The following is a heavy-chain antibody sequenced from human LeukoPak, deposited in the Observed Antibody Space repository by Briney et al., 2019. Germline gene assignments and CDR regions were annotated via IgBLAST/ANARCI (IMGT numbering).Heavy chain of an antibody. V-gene: IGHV3-21*01. CDR3: ARAYSSGWYNYFQH. J-gene: IGHJ1*01. CDR2: ISSSSSYI. Sequence: GGSLRLSCAASGFTFSSYSMNWVRQAPGKGLEWVSSISSSSSYIYYADSVKGRFTISRDNAKNSLYLQMNSLRAEDTAVYYCARAYSSGWYNYFQHWGQGTLVTVSS. D-gene: IGHD6-19*01. CDR1: GFTFSSYS.